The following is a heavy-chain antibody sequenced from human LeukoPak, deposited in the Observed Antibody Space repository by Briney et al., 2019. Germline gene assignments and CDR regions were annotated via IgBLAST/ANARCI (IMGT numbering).Heavy chain of an antibody. D-gene: IGHD2-15*01. CDR1: GGSISSYY. J-gene: IGHJ3*02. Sequence: PSETLSLTCTVSGGSISSYYWSWIRQPPGKGLECIGYIYNSGSTNYNPSLKSRLTISVDTSKNQFSLKLSSVTAADTAVYYCARDLLGACDIWGQGTMVTVSS. CDR3: ARDLLGACDI. CDR2: IYNSGST. V-gene: IGHV4-59*01.